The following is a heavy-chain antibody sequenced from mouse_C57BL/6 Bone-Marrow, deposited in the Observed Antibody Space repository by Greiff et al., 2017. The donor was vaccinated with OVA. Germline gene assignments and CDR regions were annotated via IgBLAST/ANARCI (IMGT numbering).Heavy chain of an antibody. D-gene: IGHD1-1*01. CDR1: GYAFSSSW. V-gene: IGHV1-82*01. Sequence: QVQLQQSGPELVKPGASVKISCKASGYAFSSSWMNWVKQRPGKGLEWIGRIYPGDGDNTYNGKFTGKATLTADTPSSTAYMQLSSLTSEDSAVYFCARSDGSPWFAYWGQGTLVTVSA. CDR3: ARSDGSPWFAY. CDR2: IYPGDGDN. J-gene: IGHJ3*01.